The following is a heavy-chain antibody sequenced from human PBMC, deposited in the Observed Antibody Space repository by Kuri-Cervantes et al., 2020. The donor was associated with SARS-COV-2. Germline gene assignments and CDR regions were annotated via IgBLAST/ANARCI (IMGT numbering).Heavy chain of an antibody. CDR1: GFTFSAYW. CDR2: IDGDRTSI. J-gene: IGHJ6*02. V-gene: IGHV3-74*01. CDR3: ARGDGMDV. Sequence: GGSLRLSCAASGFTFSAYWMHWVRHAPGKGLVWVSHIDGDRTSIDYADSVKGRFTISRDNAKYTLYLQMNSLRAEDTAMYYCARGDGMDVWGQGTTVTVSS.